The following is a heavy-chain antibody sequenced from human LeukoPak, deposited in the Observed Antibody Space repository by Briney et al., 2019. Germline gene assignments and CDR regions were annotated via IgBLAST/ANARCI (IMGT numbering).Heavy chain of an antibody. V-gene: IGHV3-74*01. Sequence: GGSLRLSCAASGFTFSSYWMHWVRQAPGKGLVWVSRINSDGSSTSYADSVKGRVTISRDNAKNTLYLQMNSLRAEDTAVYYCARGATYYDILTGPALWGQGTLVTVSS. D-gene: IGHD3-9*01. J-gene: IGHJ4*02. CDR2: INSDGSST. CDR3: ARGATYYDILTGPAL. CDR1: GFTFSSYW.